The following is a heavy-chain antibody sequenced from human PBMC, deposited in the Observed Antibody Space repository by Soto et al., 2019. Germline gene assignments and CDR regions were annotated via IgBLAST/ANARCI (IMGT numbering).Heavy chain of an antibody. CDR3: ASDSAAKFYDSSSYYPPFEP. J-gene: IGHJ5*02. CDR2: IYYTGGI. V-gene: IGHV4-30-4*01. Sequence: TRAVSGESVNTDYYWSWIRHPPAKGLKWIGDIYYTGGILYSPSLKSRISLAIGPSTTQCSLSLTSATAADTAVYYCASDSAAKFYDSSSYYPPFEPWCQCTLVT. D-gene: IGHD3-22*01. CDR1: GESVNTDYY.